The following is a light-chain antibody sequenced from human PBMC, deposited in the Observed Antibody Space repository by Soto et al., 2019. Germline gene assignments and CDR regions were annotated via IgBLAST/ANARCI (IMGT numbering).Light chain of an antibody. CDR2: DAS. Sequence: DIQMTQSPSSLSASVGDRVTITCQASQDISNYLNWYQQKPGKAPKLLIYDASNLETGDPSRFSGSGSGTDFTFTISSLQPEDIATYYCQQYWRFGQGTKVEIK. V-gene: IGKV1-33*01. CDR1: QDISNY. J-gene: IGKJ1*01. CDR3: QQYWR.